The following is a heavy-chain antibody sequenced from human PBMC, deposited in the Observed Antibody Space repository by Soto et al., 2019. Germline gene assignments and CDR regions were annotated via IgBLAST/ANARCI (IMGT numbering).Heavy chain of an antibody. V-gene: IGHV4-59*08. CDR2: IYYSGST. CDR1: GGSISSYY. D-gene: IGHD6-19*01. CDR3: ARLSISSGWYDAFDI. J-gene: IGHJ3*02. Sequence: PSETLSLTCTVSGGSISSYYWSWIRQPPGKGLEWIGYIYYSGSTNYNPSLKSRVTISVDTSKNQFSLKLSSVTAADTAVYYCARLSISSGWYDAFDIWGQGTMVTVSS.